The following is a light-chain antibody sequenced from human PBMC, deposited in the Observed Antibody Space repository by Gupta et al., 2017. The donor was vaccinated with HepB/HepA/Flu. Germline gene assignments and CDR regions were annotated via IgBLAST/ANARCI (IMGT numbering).Light chain of an antibody. CDR2: DAS. Sequence: DIHMTPSPASLSASVGDRVTITCQASQDISNRLYWYQQRPGKAPKLLIYDASNLETGVPSRFSGSGSGTDFTFTISSLQPEDIATYYCQQDYNPPRSITFGRGTKVDIK. J-gene: IGKJ4*01. CDR3: QQDYNPPRSIT. V-gene: IGKV1-33*01. CDR1: QDISNR.